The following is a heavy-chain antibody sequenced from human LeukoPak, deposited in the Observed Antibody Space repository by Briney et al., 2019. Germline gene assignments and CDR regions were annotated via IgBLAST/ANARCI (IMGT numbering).Heavy chain of an antibody. CDR2: IEPTDSDT. CDR3: ARQSRDGSKTRGDYFDY. D-gene: IGHD3-10*01. Sequence: GESLKISCQVSGYIFTHYWIGWVRQMPGKGLESMGIIEPTDSDTTYSPSFQGQVTISADKSISTVYLQWSSLKASDTAMYYCARQSRDGSKTRGDYFDYWGQGTLVTVSS. CDR1: GYIFTHYW. V-gene: IGHV5-51*01. J-gene: IGHJ4*02.